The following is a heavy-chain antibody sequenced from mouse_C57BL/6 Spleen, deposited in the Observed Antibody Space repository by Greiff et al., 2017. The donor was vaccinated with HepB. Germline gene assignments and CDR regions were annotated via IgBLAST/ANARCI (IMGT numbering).Heavy chain of an antibody. Sequence: EVQLQQSGPELVKPGDSVKISCKASGYSFTGYFMNWVMQSHGKSLEWIGRINPYNGETFYNQKFKGKATLTVDKSSSTAHMELRSLTSEDSAVYYCARDYDYDGYYFDYWGQGTTLTVSS. CDR3: ARDYDYDGYYFDY. D-gene: IGHD2-4*01. CDR1: GYSFTGYF. J-gene: IGHJ2*01. CDR2: INPYNGET. V-gene: IGHV1-20*01.